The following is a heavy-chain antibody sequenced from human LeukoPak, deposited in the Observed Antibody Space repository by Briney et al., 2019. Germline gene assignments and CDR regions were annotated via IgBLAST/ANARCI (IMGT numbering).Heavy chain of an antibody. CDR2: IYHSEST. J-gene: IGHJ4*02. Sequence: KASETLSLTCTVSGYSISSGYYWGWIRQPPGKGLEWIGSIYHSESTYYNPSLKSRVTISVDTPKNQFSLKLTSVTASDSAVYYCASSNWLRDANFDSWGQGTLVTVSS. CDR3: ASSNWLRDANFDS. V-gene: IGHV4-38-2*02. D-gene: IGHD6-13*01. CDR1: GYSISSGYY.